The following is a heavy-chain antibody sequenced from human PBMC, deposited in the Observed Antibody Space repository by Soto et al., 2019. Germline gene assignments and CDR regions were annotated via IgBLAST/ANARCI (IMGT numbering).Heavy chain of an antibody. Sequence: QVQLQASGPGLVKPSDTLSLTCTVSGGSISGYYWSWIRQPPGRGLEYIGYIYYRGSTNYNPSLQCRVTMSIDTSRTQFSLKVNSVAAAAPAVYYCPGQQLLPFFYALDGRVQGGTVTVAS. V-gene: IGHV4-59*07. CDR3: PGQQLLPFFYALDG. J-gene: IGHJ6*02. CDR2: IYYRGST. CDR1: GGSISGYY. D-gene: IGHD6-13*01.